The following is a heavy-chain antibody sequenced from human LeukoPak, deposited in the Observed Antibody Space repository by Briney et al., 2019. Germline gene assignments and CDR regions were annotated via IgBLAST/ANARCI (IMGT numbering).Heavy chain of an antibody. D-gene: IGHD4-17*01. Sequence: SETLSLTCTVSGGSISSGGYYWSWIRQHPGKGLEWIGYIYYSGSTYYNPSLKSRVTISVDTSKNQFSLKLSSVTAADTAVFYCASGDYLYYFDYWGQGTLVTVSS. J-gene: IGHJ4*02. CDR1: GGSISSGGYY. CDR2: IYYSGST. CDR3: ASGDYLYYFDY. V-gene: IGHV4-31*03.